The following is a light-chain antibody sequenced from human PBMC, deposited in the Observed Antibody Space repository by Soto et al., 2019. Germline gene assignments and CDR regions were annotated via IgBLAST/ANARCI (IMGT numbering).Light chain of an antibody. CDR2: DAS. V-gene: IGKV1-5*01. CDR1: QSISSW. J-gene: IGKJ1*01. Sequence: DIQMTQSPSTLSASVGDRVTITCRASQSISSWLAWYQQKPGKAPRLLIYDASYLERGVPSRFSGSGSGTGFPLTISDLQPDDLATYYCQQYNSFWTFGQGTKVEI. CDR3: QQYNSFWT.